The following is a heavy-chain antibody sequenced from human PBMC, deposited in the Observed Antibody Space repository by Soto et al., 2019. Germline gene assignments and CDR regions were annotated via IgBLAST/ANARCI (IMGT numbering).Heavy chain of an antibody. CDR3: ARVDPTYYDFWSGRPPRGFDP. V-gene: IGHV3-20*01. CDR2: INWNGGST. Sequence: EVQLVESGGGVVRPGGSLRLSCAASGFTFDDYGMSWVRQAPGKGLEWVSGINWNGGSTGYADSVKGRFTISRDNAKNSLYLQMNSLRAEDTALYHCARVDPTYYDFWSGRPPRGFDPWGQGTLVTVSS. J-gene: IGHJ5*02. D-gene: IGHD3-3*01. CDR1: GFTFDDYG.